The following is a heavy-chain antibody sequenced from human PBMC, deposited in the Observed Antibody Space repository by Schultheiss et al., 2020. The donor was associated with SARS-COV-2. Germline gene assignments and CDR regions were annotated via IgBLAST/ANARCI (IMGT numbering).Heavy chain of an antibody. V-gene: IGHV3-30*04. Sequence: GGSLRLSCAASGFTFSSYAMSWVRQAPGKGLEWLTRISYDGNNKYYADSVKGRFTISRDNSKNTLSLQMNSLRAEDTAVYYCARDLSDFWSGYVWSYYYYYMDVWGKGTTVTVSS. CDR1: GFTFSSYA. CDR3: ARDLSDFWSGYVWSYYYYYMDV. CDR2: ISYDGNNK. J-gene: IGHJ6*03. D-gene: IGHD3-3*01.